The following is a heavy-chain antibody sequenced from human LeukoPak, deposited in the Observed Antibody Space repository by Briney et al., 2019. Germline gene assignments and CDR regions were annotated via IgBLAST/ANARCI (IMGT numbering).Heavy chain of an antibody. Sequence: GGSLRLSCAASGFTFSSYFWMHWVRQAPGKGLVWVSRIRSDGGSPTYADSVKGRFTISRDNAKNTLYLQMNTLRAEDTAVYYCVRDLDLGGYSSFVSWGQGTLVTVSS. CDR2: IRSDGGSP. D-gene: IGHD4-23*01. J-gene: IGHJ4*02. CDR3: VRDLDLGGYSSFVS. CDR1: GFTFSSYFW. V-gene: IGHV3-74*01.